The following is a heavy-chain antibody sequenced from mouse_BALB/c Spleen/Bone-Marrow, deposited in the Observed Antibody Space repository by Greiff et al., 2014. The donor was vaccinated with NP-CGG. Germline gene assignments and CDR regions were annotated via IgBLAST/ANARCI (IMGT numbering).Heavy chain of an antibody. J-gene: IGHJ4*01. Sequence: VKLMESGAELVRPGTSVKVSCKASGYAFTNYLIEWVKQRPGQGLEWIGVINPGSGGTNYNGKFRGKATLTADKSSSTAYMQLSSLTSDDSAVYFCARCLTGTSALDFWGQGTSVTVSS. D-gene: IGHD4-1*01. CDR1: GYAFTNYL. CDR2: INPGSGGT. V-gene: IGHV1-54*01. CDR3: ARCLTGTSALDF.